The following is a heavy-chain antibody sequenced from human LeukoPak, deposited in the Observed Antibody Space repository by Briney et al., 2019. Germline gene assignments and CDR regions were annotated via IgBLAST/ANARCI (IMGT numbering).Heavy chain of an antibody. V-gene: IGHV4-4*07. J-gene: IGHJ3*02. Sequence: SETLSLTCTVSGGSISSYYWSWIRQPAGKGLEWIGRIYTSGSTNYNPSLKSRVTISVDTSKTQFSLKLSSVTAADTAVYYCASGVELLWFGELYYDAFDIWGQGTMVTVSS. CDR3: ASGVELLWFGELYYDAFDI. CDR1: GGSISSYY. CDR2: IYTSGST. D-gene: IGHD3-10*01.